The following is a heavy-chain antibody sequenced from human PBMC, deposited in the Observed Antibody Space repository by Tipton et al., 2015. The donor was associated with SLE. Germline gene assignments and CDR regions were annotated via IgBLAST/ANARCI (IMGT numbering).Heavy chain of an antibody. CDR2: ISDSGDRT. D-gene: IGHD1-26*01. J-gene: IGHJ4*02. V-gene: IGHV3-23*01. Sequence: SLRLSCSTSGFTFNNYAMTWVRQAPGKGLEWVAAISDSGDRTFYADSVKGRFTISRDNSRNILFLQVNNLRAEDTALYYCARGGGLATFGGYFMDVWGQGTLVTVSS. CDR1: GFTFNNYA. CDR3: ARGGGLATFGGYFMDV.